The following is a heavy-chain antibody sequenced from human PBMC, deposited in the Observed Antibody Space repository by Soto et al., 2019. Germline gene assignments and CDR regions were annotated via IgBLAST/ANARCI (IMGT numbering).Heavy chain of an antibody. CDR2: IYYSGST. Sequence: QVQLQESGPGLVKPSETLSLTCTVSGGSISSYYWSWIRQPPGKGLEWIGYIYYSGSTNYNPSLKSRVTISVDTSKNQFSLKLSSVTAADTAVYYCAGITMVRGVIPPYYYMDVWGKGTTVTVSS. V-gene: IGHV4-59*01. J-gene: IGHJ6*03. CDR1: GGSISSYY. D-gene: IGHD3-10*01. CDR3: AGITMVRGVIPPYYYMDV.